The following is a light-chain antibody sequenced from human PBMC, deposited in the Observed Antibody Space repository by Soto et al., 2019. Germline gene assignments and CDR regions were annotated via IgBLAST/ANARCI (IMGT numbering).Light chain of an antibody. Sequence: QAVLTQPPSVSAAPGQMVTISCSGSTSNIGNHYVSWYQQFPGAAPRLLIYENDKRPSGIPDRFSGSKSGTSATLDISGLQTGDEADYFCATWDDSLNPRGVFGGGTKDRP. CDR1: TSNIGNHY. CDR3: ATWDDSLNPRGV. CDR2: END. V-gene: IGLV1-51*02. J-gene: IGLJ2*01.